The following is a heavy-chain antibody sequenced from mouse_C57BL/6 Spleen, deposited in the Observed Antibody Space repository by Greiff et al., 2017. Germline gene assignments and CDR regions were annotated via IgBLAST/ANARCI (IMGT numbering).Heavy chain of an antibody. J-gene: IGHJ1*03. Sequence: EVQLVESGGGLVQPGGSMKLSCVASGFTFSNYWMNWVRPSPEKGLEWVAQIRLKSDNYATHYAESVKGRFTISRDDSKSSVYLQMNNLRAEDTGIYYCTDSDYYGSSWYFDVWGTGTTVTVSS. V-gene: IGHV6-3*01. D-gene: IGHD1-1*01. CDR3: TDSDYYGSSWYFDV. CDR2: IRLKSDNYAT. CDR1: GFTFSNYW.